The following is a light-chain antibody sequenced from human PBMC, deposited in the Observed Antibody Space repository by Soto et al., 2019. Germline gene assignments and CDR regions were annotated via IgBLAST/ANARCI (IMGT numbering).Light chain of an antibody. J-gene: IGKJ1*01. Sequence: DIQMTQSPSTLSGSVGDRVTITCRASQTISSWLAWYQQKPGKAPKLLIYGASSLQSGVPSRFSGSGSGTDFTLTISSLQPEDFGTYYCQQSFSTPRTFGQGTKVDIK. CDR1: QTISSW. V-gene: IGKV1-39*01. CDR3: QQSFSTPRT. CDR2: GAS.